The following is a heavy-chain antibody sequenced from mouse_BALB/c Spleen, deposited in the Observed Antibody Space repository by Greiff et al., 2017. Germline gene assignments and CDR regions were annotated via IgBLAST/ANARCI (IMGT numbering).Heavy chain of an antibody. D-gene: IGHD2-4*01. CDR3: ARAGLRRGYAMDY. Sequence: VKLQQSGPGLVQPSQSLSITCTVSGFSLTSYGVHWVRQPPGKGLEWLGVIWAGGSTNYNSALMSRLSISKDNSKSQVFLKMNSLQTDDTAMYYCARAGLRRGYAMDYWGQGTSVTVSS. CDR2: IWAGGST. V-gene: IGHV2-9*02. CDR1: GFSLTSYG. J-gene: IGHJ4*01.